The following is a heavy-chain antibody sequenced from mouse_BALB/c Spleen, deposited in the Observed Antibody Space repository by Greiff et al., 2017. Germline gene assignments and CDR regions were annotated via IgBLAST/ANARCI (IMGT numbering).Heavy chain of an antibody. J-gene: IGHJ3*01. CDR1: GFTFSDYY. CDR2: ISDGGSYT. Sequence: EVQRVESGGGLVKPGGSLKLSCAASGFTFSDYYMYWVRQTPEKRLEWVATISDGGSYTYYPDSVKGRFTISRDNAKNNLYLQMSSLKSEDTAMYYCAREGVITTSHGFAYWGQGTLVTVSA. V-gene: IGHV5-4*02. D-gene: IGHD1-2*01. CDR3: AREGVITTSHGFAY.